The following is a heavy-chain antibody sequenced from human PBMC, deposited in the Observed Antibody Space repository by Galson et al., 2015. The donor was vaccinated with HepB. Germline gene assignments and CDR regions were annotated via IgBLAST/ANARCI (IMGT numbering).Heavy chain of an antibody. CDR1: GFTFSSYA. D-gene: IGHD1-26*01. CDR2: ISGSGGST. V-gene: IGHV3-23*01. Sequence: SLRLSCAASGFTFSSYAMSWVRQAPGKGLEWVSAISGSGGSTYYADSVKGRFTISRDNSKNTLYLQMNSLRAEDTAVYYCAEERGATGWENWFDPWGQGTLVTVSS. J-gene: IGHJ5*02. CDR3: AEERGATGWENWFDP.